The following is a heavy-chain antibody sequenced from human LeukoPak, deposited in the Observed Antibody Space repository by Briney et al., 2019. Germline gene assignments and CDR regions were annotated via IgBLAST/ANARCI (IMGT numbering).Heavy chain of an antibody. CDR3: ARDRGGWDGLDYYYGMDV. D-gene: IGHD6-19*01. Sequence: GGSLRLSCAASGFTFSSYSMNWVRQAPGKGLERVSSISSSSSYIYYADSVKGRFTISRDNAKNSLYLQMNSLRAEDTAVYYCARDRGGWDGLDYYYGMDVWGKGTTVTVSS. CDR2: ISSSSSYI. CDR1: GFTFSSYS. V-gene: IGHV3-21*01. J-gene: IGHJ6*04.